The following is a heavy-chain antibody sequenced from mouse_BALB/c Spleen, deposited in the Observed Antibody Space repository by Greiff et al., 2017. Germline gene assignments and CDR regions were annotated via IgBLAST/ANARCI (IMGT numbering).Heavy chain of an antibody. CDR2: ISSGSSTI. D-gene: IGHD1-1*02. Sequence: DVMLVESGGGLVQPGGSRKLSCAASGFTFSSFGMHWVRQAPEKGLEWVAYISSGSSTIYYADTVKGRFTISRDNPKNTLFLQMTSLRSEDTAMYYCARRWDWYFDVWGAGTTVTVSS. J-gene: IGHJ1*01. V-gene: IGHV5-17*02. CDR3: ARRWDWYFDV. CDR1: GFTFSSFG.